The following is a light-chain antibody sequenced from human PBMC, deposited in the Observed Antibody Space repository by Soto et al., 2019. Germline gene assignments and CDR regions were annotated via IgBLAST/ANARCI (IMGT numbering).Light chain of an antibody. V-gene: IGKV3-15*01. CDR3: QQYSNCPPYT. Sequence: ETVMTQSPATLSVSPGEGATLSCRASQSVSSNLAWYQQKPGQAPRLLIYGASTRATGIPARFSGSGFGTEFTLTISSLQSEDFAVYYCQQYSNCPPYTFGRGTKLEIK. J-gene: IGKJ2*01. CDR1: QSVSSN. CDR2: GAS.